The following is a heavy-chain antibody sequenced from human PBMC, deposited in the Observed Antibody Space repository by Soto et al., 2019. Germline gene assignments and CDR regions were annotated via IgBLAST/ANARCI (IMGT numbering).Heavy chain of an antibody. CDR3: ARGSGDFDY. J-gene: IGHJ4*02. Sequence: QVQLQESGPGLVKPSQTLSLTCTVSGGSISSGGYYWSWIRQHPGKGLEWIGYIYYSGTYYNPSRKSRVTISVDTSKNQFSLKLSSVTAADTAVYYCARGSGDFDYWGQGTLVTVSS. CDR2: IYYSGT. CDR1: GGSISSGGYY. D-gene: IGHD2-15*01. V-gene: IGHV4-31*03.